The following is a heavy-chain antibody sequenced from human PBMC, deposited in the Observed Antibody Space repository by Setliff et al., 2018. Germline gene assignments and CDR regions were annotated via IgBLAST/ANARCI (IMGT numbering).Heavy chain of an antibody. CDR2: IWYDGSNT. J-gene: IGHJ3*02. V-gene: IGHV3-33*01. Sequence: GGSLRLSCAASGFTFSSYAMHWVRQAPGKGLEWVAFIWYDGSNTYYTGSVKGRFTISRDNSRNTLYLQMNSLRAEDTAVYYCAGDPPSSGYAFDIWGQGTMVTLSS. CDR3: AGDPPSSGYAFDI. CDR1: GFTFSSYA. D-gene: IGHD5-12*01.